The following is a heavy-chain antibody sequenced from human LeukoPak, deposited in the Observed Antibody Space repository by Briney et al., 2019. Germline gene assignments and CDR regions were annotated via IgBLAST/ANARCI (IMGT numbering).Heavy chain of an antibody. D-gene: IGHD7-27*01. J-gene: IGHJ1*01. CDR2: IYYSGST. CDR1: GGSISSYY. CDR3: ARDSPLGPRVQH. V-gene: IGHV4-59*12. Sequence: SETLSLTCTVSGGSISSYYWSWIRQPPGKGLEWIGYIYYSGSTNYNPSLKSRVTISVDTSKNQFSLKLSSVTAADTAVYYCARDSPLGPRVQHWGQGTLVTVSS.